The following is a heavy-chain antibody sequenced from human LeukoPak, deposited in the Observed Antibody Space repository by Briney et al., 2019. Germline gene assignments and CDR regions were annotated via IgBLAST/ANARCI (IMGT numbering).Heavy chain of an antibody. CDR2: ISGSGGST. D-gene: IGHD1-26*01. Sequence: GGSLRPSCAASGFTFSSYAMSWVRQAPGKGLEWVSAISGSGGSTYYADSVKGRFTISRDNSKNTLYLQMNSLRAEDTAVYYCAKDQRVGATTVGAFDIWGQGTMVTVSS. J-gene: IGHJ3*02. CDR3: AKDQRVGATTVGAFDI. V-gene: IGHV3-23*01. CDR1: GFTFSSYA.